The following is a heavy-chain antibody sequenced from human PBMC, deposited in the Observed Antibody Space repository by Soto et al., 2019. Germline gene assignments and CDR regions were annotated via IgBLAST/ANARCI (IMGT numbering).Heavy chain of an antibody. CDR1: GGSISTYY. J-gene: IGHJ5*02. CDR3: ARDRLANWFDP. CDR2: IYYSGST. V-gene: IGHV4-59*01. D-gene: IGHD3-9*01. Sequence: PSETLSLTCTVSGGSISTYYWSWIRQPPGKGLEWIGYIYYSGSTNYNPSLKSRVSISVDTSKNQFSLKLSSVTAADTAVYYCARDRLANWFDPWGQGTLVTAPQ.